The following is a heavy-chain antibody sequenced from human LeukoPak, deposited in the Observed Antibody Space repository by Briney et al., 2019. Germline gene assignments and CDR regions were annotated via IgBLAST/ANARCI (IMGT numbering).Heavy chain of an antibody. CDR3: AKDVPASPQFYDFWSGLDY. CDR1: GFTFNTYS. CDR2: ISGDSRTI. V-gene: IGHV3-48*01. Sequence: GGSLRLSCAASGFTFNTYSMIWVRQAPGKGLEWLSYISGDSRTIYYPDSVKGRFTISRDNAKNSLYLQLISLRAEDTAVYYCAKDVPASPQFYDFWSGLDYWGQGTLVTVSS. J-gene: IGHJ4*02. D-gene: IGHD3-3*01.